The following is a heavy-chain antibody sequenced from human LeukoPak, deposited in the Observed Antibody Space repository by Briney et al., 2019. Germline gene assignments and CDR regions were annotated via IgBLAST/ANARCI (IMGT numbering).Heavy chain of an antibody. D-gene: IGHD3-10*01. CDR1: GFTFSSYW. CDR3: AREERWLFGSGANIDY. CDR2: IKQDGSEK. J-gene: IGHJ4*02. V-gene: IGHV3-7*01. Sequence: PGGSLRLSCAASGFTFSSYWMSWVRQAPGNGLEWVANIKQDGSEKYYVDSVKGRFTISRDNAKNSLYLQMNSLRAEDTAVYYCAREERWLFGSGANIDYWGQGTLVTVSS.